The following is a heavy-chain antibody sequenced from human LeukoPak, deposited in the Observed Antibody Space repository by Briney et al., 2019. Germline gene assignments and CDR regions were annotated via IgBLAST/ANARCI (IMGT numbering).Heavy chain of an antibody. V-gene: IGHV4-61*01. Sequence: SETLSLTCTVSGGSVSSGSYYWSRIRQPPGKGLEWIGYIYYSGSTNYNPSLKSRVTISVDTSKNQFSLKLSSVTAADTAVYYCARSRWLQYDFDYWGQGTLVTVSS. CDR3: ARSRWLQYDFDY. D-gene: IGHD5-12*01. J-gene: IGHJ4*02. CDR1: GGSVSSGSYY. CDR2: IYYSGST.